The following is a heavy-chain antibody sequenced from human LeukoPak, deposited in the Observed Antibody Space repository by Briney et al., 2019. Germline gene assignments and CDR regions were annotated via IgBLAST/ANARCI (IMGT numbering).Heavy chain of an antibody. CDR2: ISGSGGST. CDR3: AKGGLIAVAGFY. J-gene: IGHJ3*01. CDR1: GCTFSSYA. Sequence: GGPLRLSCAASGCTFSSYAMSWVRQAPGKGLEWVSAISGSGGSTYYADSVKGRFTISRDNSKNTLYLQMNSLRAEDTAVYYCAKGGLIAVAGFYWGQGTMVTVSS. V-gene: IGHV3-23*01. D-gene: IGHD6-19*01.